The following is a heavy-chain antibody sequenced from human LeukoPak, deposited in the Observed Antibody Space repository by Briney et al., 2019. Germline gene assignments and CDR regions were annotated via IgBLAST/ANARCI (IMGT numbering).Heavy chain of an antibody. J-gene: IGHJ6*03. CDR2: ISSSSSYI. D-gene: IGHD1-26*01. V-gene: IGHV3-21*01. CDR3: ARDPYNGSYGDDYYYYMDV. CDR1: GFTFSSYS. Sequence: GGSLRLSCEASGFTFSSYSMNWVRQAPGKGLEGVSSISSSSSYIYYADSVKGRFTISRDNAKNSLYLQMNSLRAEDTAVYYCARDPYNGSYGDDYYYYMDVWGKGTTVTISS.